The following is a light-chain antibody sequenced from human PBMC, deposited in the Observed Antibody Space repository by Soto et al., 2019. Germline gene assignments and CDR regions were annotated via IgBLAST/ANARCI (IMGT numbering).Light chain of an antibody. CDR3: QQSFTTPLT. V-gene: IGKV1-39*01. CDR2: VAS. CDR1: QSIGRF. J-gene: IGKJ4*01. Sequence: DIQMTQSPSSLSASVGDRVTITCRASQSIGRFLNWHQQKPGKAPNVLINVASTLRSGVPSRFSGSGSGTDFNLTINSLQPEDFANYFCQQSFTTPLTFGGGTKVEIK.